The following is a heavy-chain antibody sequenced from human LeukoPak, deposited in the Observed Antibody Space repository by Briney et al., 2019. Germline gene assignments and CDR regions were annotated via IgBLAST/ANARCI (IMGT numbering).Heavy chain of an antibody. CDR2: IYYSGST. CDR1: GSSISSYY. V-gene: IGHV4-59*01. CDR3: ARSLWFGESFPFDY. Sequence: SETLSLTCTVSGSSISSYYWSWIRQPPGKGLEWIGYIYYSGSTNYNPSLKSRVTISVDTSKNQFSLKLSSVTAADTAVYYCARSLWFGESFPFDYWGQGTLVTVSS. J-gene: IGHJ4*02. D-gene: IGHD3-10*01.